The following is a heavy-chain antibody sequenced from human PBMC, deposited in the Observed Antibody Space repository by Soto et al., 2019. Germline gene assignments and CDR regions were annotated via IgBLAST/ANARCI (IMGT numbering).Heavy chain of an antibody. CDR1: GGSISSGDYY. CDR3: ASHMVRGVPFGY. J-gene: IGHJ4*02. V-gene: IGHV4-30-4*01. D-gene: IGHD3-10*01. Sequence: PSETLSLTCTVSGGSISSGDYYWSWIRHPPGKGLEWIGYIYFRGSTNYNPSLKSRVTISVDTSKNQFSLKLSSVTAADTAVYYCASHMVRGVPFGYWGQGTLVTVSS. CDR2: IYFRGST.